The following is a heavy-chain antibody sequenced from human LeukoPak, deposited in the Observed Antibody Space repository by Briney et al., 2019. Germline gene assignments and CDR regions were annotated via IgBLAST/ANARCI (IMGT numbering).Heavy chain of an antibody. CDR3: ARDPGYGAGSYSGPDSFDL. Sequence: GGSLRLSCAASGFILSGYEMNWVRQAPGKGLEWVSYISSSGTIVYYVDSVQGRFTISRDNAKNSLYLQMDSLRVDDTAVYYCARDPGYGAGSYSGPDSFDLWGLGTMVTVS. V-gene: IGHV3-48*03. CDR1: GFILSGYE. CDR2: ISSSGTIV. D-gene: IGHD3-10*01. J-gene: IGHJ3*01.